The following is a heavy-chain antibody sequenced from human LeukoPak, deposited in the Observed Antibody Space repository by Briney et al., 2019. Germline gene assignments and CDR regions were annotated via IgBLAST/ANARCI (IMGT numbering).Heavy chain of an antibody. CDR2: ISSSSSSI. CDR3: AMSFLG. J-gene: IGHJ4*02. Sequence: GGSLRHSCAGSGFTFSGYSMNWVRQAPGKGLEWVSYISSSSSSIYYADSVKGRFTISRDNAKNSLYLQMNSLRAEDTAVYYCAMSFLGWGQGTLVTVSS. CDR1: GFTFSGYS. D-gene: IGHD2/OR15-2a*01. V-gene: IGHV3-48*01.